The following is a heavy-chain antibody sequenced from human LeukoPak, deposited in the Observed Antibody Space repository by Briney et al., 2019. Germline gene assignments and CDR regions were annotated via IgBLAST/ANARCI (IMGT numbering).Heavy chain of an antibody. V-gene: IGHV1-46*01. J-gene: IGHJ4*02. Sequence: ASVKVSCKASGYTFTSYYIHWVRQAPGQGLEWMGLINPSGGSTNYAQKFQGRVTMTRDTSTSTVYMELSSLRSEDTAVYYCATGYSSSSYFDYWGQGTLVTVSS. CDR3: ATGYSSSSYFDY. CDR1: GYTFTSYY. CDR2: INPSGGST. D-gene: IGHD6-6*01.